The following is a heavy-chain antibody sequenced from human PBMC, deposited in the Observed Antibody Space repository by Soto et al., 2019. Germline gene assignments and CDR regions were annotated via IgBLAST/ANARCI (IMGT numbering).Heavy chain of an antibody. V-gene: IGHV3-7*03. D-gene: IGHD4-4*01. CDR2: IHENGHFK. CDR3: TRDEGVPINYRFDY. CDR1: GFTFSSYS. J-gene: IGHJ4*02. Sequence: SLRLSCAASGFTFSSYSMSWVRQAPGKGLEWLAHIHENGHFKFYVDSVKGRFTISRDDALSSLYLQMNSLRAEDTAMYYCTRDEGVPINYRFDYWGQGTLVTVSS.